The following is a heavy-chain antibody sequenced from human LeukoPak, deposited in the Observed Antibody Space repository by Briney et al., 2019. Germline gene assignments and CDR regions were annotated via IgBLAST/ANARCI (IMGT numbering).Heavy chain of an antibody. V-gene: IGHV3-21*01. Sequence: GGSLRLSCAASGFTFSSYAMHWVRQAPGKGLEWVSSISSSSSYIYYADSVKGRFTISRDNAKNSLYLQMNSLRAEDTAVYYCARGARQWLVSFDYWGQGTLVTVSS. CDR3: ARGARQWLVSFDY. D-gene: IGHD6-19*01. J-gene: IGHJ4*02. CDR1: GFTFSSYA. CDR2: ISSSSSYI.